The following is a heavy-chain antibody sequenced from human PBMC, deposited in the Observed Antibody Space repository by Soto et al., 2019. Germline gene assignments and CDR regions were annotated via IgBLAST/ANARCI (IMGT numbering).Heavy chain of an antibody. CDR2: MNPNSGNT. J-gene: IGHJ6*03. D-gene: IGHD3-3*01. Sequence: ASVKVSCKASGYTFTSYDINWVRQATGQGLEWMGWMNPNSGNTGYAQKFQGRVTMTRNTSISTAYMELSSLRSEDTAVYYFARGGRRITIFGVVPYYYMDVWGKGTTVTVSS. CDR1: GYTFTSYD. V-gene: IGHV1-8*01. CDR3: ARGGRRITIFGVVPYYYMDV.